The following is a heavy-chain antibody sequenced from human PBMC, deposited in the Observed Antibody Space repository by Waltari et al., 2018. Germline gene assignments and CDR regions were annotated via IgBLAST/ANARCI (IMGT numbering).Heavy chain of an antibody. V-gene: IGHV4-38-2*01. CDR1: GYFTSSGYY. J-gene: IGHJ3*02. D-gene: IGHD6-19*01. CDR2: IYHSGSP. CDR3: ARAGYSSVTDAFDI. Sequence: QVRLQESGPGLVKPSATLSLTCVVSGYFTSSGYYWGWIRKPPGSGLEWVGSIYHSGSPYYNPSLKSRVTISVDTSKNQFSLKLGSVTAADTAVYYCARAGYSSVTDAFDIWGQGTMVTVSS.